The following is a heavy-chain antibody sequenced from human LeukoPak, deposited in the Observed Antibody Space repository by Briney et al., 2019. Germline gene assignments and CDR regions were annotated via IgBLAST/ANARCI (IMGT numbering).Heavy chain of an antibody. CDR1: GFTFSDYY. J-gene: IGHJ4*02. V-gene: IGHV3-11*04. CDR2: ISSSGSTI. CDR3: AKDHLTLLRYFDWHIDY. D-gene: IGHD3-9*01. Sequence: GGSLRLSCAASGFTFSDYYMSWIRQAPGKGLEWVSYISSSGSTIYYADSVKGRFTISRDNSKNTLYLQMNSLRAEDTAVYYCAKDHLTLLRYFDWHIDYWAQGPLVTVPS.